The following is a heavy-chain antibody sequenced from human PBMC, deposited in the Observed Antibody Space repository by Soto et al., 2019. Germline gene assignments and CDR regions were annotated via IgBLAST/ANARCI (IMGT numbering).Heavy chain of an antibody. Sequence: QVQLQESGPGLVKPSETLSLTCTISGGSIETFYWSWIRQPPGKGLERIGYISNSGSTNYNPSLASRVTYSVNTANTEFPHQLNSVTAADTATYYCSRILRDSEGWYHHGFWGQRNLVAFAS. CDR3: SRILRDSEGWYHHGF. CDR1: GGSIETFY. D-gene: IGHD6-19*01. V-gene: IGHV4-59*01. CDR2: ISNSGST. J-gene: IGHJ4*02.